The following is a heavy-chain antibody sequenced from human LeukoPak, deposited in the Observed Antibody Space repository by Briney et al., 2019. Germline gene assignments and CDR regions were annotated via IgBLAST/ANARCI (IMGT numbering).Heavy chain of an antibody. CDR1: GGPISTNNW. J-gene: IGHJ6*03. Sequence: SGTLSLTCAVSGGPISTNNWWTWVRQPPGKGLEWIGEIHHSGSTDYNPSLKSRVTISPDKSKNQFSLTLTSVTAADTAVYYCARVRWPTTGDKEVRGVITGGLYMDVWGKGTTVTISS. CDR2: IHHSGST. CDR3: ARVRWPTTGDKEVRGVITGGLYMDV. V-gene: IGHV4-4*02. D-gene: IGHD3-10*01.